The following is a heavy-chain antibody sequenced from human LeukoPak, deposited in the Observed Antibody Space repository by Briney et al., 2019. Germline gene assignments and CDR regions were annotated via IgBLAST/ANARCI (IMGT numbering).Heavy chain of an antibody. J-gene: IGHJ4*02. CDR2: SRNKANSYTT. D-gene: IGHD1-26*01. CDR3: TRASLSGSYFFY. Sequence: GGSLRLSCVASGFTFSDHYMDWVRQTQGKGLEWVGRSRNKANSYTTEYAASVKGIFSISRDDSKNSLFLQMNSLKTDDTAVYYCTRASLSGSYFFYWGQGALVTVSS. V-gene: IGHV3-72*01. CDR1: GFTFSDHY.